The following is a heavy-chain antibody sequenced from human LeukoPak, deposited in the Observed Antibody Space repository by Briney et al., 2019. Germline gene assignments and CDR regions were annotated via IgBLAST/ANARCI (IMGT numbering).Heavy chain of an antibody. D-gene: IGHD5-18*01. CDR2: ISSSGST. Sequence: PSETLSLTCTVSGDSISSGDYYWSWIRQPAGKGLEWLGRISSSGSTNYNPSLKSRVTISVDTSKNQFSLKLSSVTAADTAVYYCAGGYSYGSTYYYMDVWGKGTTVTISS. CDR3: AGGYSYGSTYYYMDV. CDR1: GDSISSGDYY. V-gene: IGHV4-61*02. J-gene: IGHJ6*03.